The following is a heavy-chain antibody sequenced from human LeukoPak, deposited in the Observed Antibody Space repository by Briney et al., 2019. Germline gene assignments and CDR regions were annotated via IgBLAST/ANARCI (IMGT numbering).Heavy chain of an antibody. CDR2: ISSSRSTI. Sequence: PGGSLRLSCAASGFTFSSYSMNWVRQAPGKGLEWVSYISSSRSTIYYADSVKGRFTISRDNSKNTLYLQMNSLRAEDTAVYYCARVLLRPYVAVAGPYDYWGQGTLVTVSS. D-gene: IGHD6-19*01. V-gene: IGHV3-48*01. CDR3: ARVLLRPYVAVAGPYDY. CDR1: GFTFSSYS. J-gene: IGHJ4*02.